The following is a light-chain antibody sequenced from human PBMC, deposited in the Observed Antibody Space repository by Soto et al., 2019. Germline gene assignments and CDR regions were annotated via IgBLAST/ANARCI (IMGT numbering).Light chain of an antibody. CDR1: QSVSSN. J-gene: IGKJ2*01. CDR3: QQYNNWPPYT. CDR2: GAS. Sequence: EIVMTQSPATLSVSPGERATLSCRASQSVSSNLAWYQQKPGQVPRLLIYGASTRATGIPARFSGSGSGTEFTLTISSLQSQDFAVYYYQQYNNWPPYTFGQGTKLEIK. V-gene: IGKV3-15*01.